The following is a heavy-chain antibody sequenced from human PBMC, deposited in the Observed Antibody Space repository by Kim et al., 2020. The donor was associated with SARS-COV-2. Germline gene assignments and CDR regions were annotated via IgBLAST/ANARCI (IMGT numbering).Heavy chain of an antibody. D-gene: IGHD6-13*01. Sequence: SETLSLTCTVSSGSLSSDYWNWIRQPPGKGLEWIGYIDYGGRTNYNPSLKSRVSISVDTSKNQFSLKVTSVTAADTAVYYCARGIAAVGILDPWGQGTLV. CDR3: ARGIAAVGILDP. CDR1: SGSLSSDY. V-gene: IGHV4-59*01. CDR2: IDYGGRT. J-gene: IGHJ5*02.